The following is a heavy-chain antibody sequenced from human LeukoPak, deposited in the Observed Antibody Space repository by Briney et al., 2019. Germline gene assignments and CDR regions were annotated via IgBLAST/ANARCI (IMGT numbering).Heavy chain of an antibody. J-gene: IGHJ4*02. CDR3: ARKPPPMATIDY. Sequence: SETLSLTCAVYGGSFSGYYWSWIRQPPGKGLEWIGEINHSGSTNYNPSLKSRVTLSVDTSKNQFSLKLSSVTAADTAVYYCARKPPPMATIDYWGQGTLVTVSS. CDR2: INHSGST. D-gene: IGHD5-24*01. V-gene: IGHV4-34*01. CDR1: GGSFSGYY.